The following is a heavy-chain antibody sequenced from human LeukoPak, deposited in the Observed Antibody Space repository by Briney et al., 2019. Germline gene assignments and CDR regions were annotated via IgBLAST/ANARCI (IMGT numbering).Heavy chain of an antibody. V-gene: IGHV3-48*03. D-gene: IGHD5-18*01. CDR2: ISSSGSTI. CDR3: AIHQGCSYGLGVGGNFQH. J-gene: IGHJ1*01. CDR1: GFTFSSYE. Sequence: PGGSLRLSCAASGFTFSSYEMNWVRQAPGKGLEWVSYISSSGSTIYYADSVKGRFTISRDNAKNSLYLQMNSLRAEDTAVYYCAIHQGCSYGLGVGGNFQHWGQGTLVTVSS.